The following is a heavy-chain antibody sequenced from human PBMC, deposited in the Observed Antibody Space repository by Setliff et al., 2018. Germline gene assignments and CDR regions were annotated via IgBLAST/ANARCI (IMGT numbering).Heavy chain of an antibody. CDR3: ARQVEMATIAFDV. Sequence: ASETLSLTCAVSGGSISSSNWWSWVRQPPGKGLEWIGEIYHSGSTNYNPSLKSRVTISVDKSKNQFSLKLSSVTAADTAVYYCARQVEMATIAFDVWGQGTMVTVSS. CDR1: GGSISSSNW. J-gene: IGHJ3*01. CDR2: IYHSGST. D-gene: IGHD5-12*01. V-gene: IGHV4-4*02.